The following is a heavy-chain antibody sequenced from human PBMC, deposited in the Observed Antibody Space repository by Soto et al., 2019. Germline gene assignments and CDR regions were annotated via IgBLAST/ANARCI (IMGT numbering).Heavy chain of an antibody. V-gene: IGHV3-23*01. D-gene: IGHD6-6*01. Sequence: GGSLRLSCAAPGFTFSSYAMSWVRQAPGKGLEWVSAISGSGGSTYYADSVKGRFTISRDNSKNTLYLQMNSLRAEDTAVYYCAKGPKEQLFYYYYYGMDVWGQETTVTVSS. CDR3: AKGPKEQLFYYYYYGMDV. CDR1: GFTFSSYA. CDR2: ISGSGGST. J-gene: IGHJ6*02.